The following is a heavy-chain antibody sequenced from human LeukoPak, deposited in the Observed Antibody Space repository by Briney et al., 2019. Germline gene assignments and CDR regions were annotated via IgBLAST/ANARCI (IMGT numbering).Heavy chain of an antibody. D-gene: IGHD6-13*01. CDR1: GYSFTSYW. CDR2: IYPGDSDT. Sequence: GESLKISCKGSGYSFTSYWIGWVRQVPGKGLEWMGIIYPGDSDTRYSPSFQGQVTISADKSISTAYLQWGSLKASDTAIYYCARQVGSSWYDYWGQGTLVTVSS. V-gene: IGHV5-51*01. CDR3: ARQVGSSWYDY. J-gene: IGHJ4*02.